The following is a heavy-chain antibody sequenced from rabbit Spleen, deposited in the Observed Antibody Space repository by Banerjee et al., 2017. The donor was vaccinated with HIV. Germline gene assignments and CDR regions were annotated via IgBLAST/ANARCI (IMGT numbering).Heavy chain of an antibody. CDR1: GVSFNFNNY. CDR2: VGVGTSGFT. Sequence: QSLEESGGDLVKPEASLTLTCTASGVSFNFNNYMCWVRQAPGKGLEWIGCVGVGTSGFTYFASWAKGRFTISKTSSTTVTLQMTSLTDADTATYFCARDAATSFSSYGMDLWGPGTLVTVS. CDR3: ARDAATSFSSYGMDL. D-gene: IGHD8-1*01. V-gene: IGHV1S40*01. J-gene: IGHJ6*01.